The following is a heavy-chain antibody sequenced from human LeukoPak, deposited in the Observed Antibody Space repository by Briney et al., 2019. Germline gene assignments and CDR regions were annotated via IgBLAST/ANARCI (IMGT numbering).Heavy chain of an antibody. Sequence: SGGSLRLSCAASGFTFSSYWMSWVRQAPGKGLEWVSNIKQDGSEKYYVDSVKGRFTISRDNAKNSLYLQMNSLRAEDTAVYYCAREITVTTGWFDPWGQGTLVTVSS. J-gene: IGHJ5*02. V-gene: IGHV3-7*01. CDR2: IKQDGSEK. D-gene: IGHD4-17*01. CDR1: GFTFSSYW. CDR3: AREITVTTGWFDP.